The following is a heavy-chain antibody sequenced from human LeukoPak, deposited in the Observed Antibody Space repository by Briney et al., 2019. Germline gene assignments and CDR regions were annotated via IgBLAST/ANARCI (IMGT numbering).Heavy chain of an antibody. Sequence: PGRSLRLSCEVSGFSVSSFGMSWVRQAPGKGLAWISAISVNGETTWYADSVKGRFIISRDKSQNTLLLQLSSLRAEDTAIYYCAQGYSSGWFPYWGQGSLVSVSS. D-gene: IGHD6-19*01. J-gene: IGHJ4*02. CDR1: GFSVSSFG. CDR2: ISVNGETT. V-gene: IGHV3-23*01. CDR3: AQGYSSGWFPY.